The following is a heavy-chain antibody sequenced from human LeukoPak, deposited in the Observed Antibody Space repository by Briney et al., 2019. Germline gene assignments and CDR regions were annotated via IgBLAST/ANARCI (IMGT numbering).Heavy chain of an antibody. D-gene: IGHD6-19*01. Sequence: SKTLSLTCTVSGAPISSYYWSWIRQTPGKGLEWIGYLYYSGSTNYNPSLKSRVTISVDTSKNQFSLKLSSVTAADTAVYYCARSNLDSSGWSVNFDYWGQGTLVTVSS. CDR2: LYYSGST. V-gene: IGHV4-59*08. CDR3: ARSNLDSSGWSVNFDY. CDR1: GAPISSYY. J-gene: IGHJ4*02.